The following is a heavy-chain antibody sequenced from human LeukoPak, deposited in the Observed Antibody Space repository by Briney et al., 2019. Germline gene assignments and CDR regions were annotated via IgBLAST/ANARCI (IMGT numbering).Heavy chain of an antibody. V-gene: IGHV3-21*01. Sequence: GGSLRLSCAASGFTFNTFNMNWVRQAPGKGLEWVSSITSGGDYIYYADSVKGRFTTSGDNTKNSISLQLNSLRVEDTAVYYCARGNYDVLAAYYKWPPDYWGQGTPVTVYS. CDR1: GFTFNTFN. D-gene: IGHD3-9*01. J-gene: IGHJ4*02. CDR2: ITSGGDYI. CDR3: ARGNYDVLAAYYKWPPDY.